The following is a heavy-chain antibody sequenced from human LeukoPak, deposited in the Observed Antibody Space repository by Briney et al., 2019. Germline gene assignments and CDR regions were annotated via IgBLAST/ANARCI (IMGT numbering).Heavy chain of an antibody. CDR2: IYYSRSA. J-gene: IGHJ3*02. CDR1: GGSITSYY. CDR3: ARVGGVLIMTAFLI. D-gene: IGHD3-16*02. Sequence: SETLSLTCAVSGGSITSYYSSWIRQPPGKGLEWIGYIYYSRSANYNPSLKSRVTISVDTSKNQFSLKVRSVTAADTAVYYCARVGGVLIMTAFLISGQGTLVTVSS. V-gene: IGHV4-59*01.